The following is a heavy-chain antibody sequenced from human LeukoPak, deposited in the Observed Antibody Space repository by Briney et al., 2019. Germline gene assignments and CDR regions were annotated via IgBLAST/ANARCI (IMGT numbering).Heavy chain of an antibody. CDR2: ISGSGGST. CDR3: APTLYSGYDLP. Sequence: PGGSLRLSCAASGFTLSSYAVSWVRQAPGKGLEWVSAISGSGGSTYYADSVKGRFTISRDNSKNTLYLQMNSLRAEDTAVYYCAPTLYSGYDLPWGQGTLVTVSS. V-gene: IGHV3-23*01. D-gene: IGHD5-12*01. J-gene: IGHJ5*02. CDR1: GFTLSSYA.